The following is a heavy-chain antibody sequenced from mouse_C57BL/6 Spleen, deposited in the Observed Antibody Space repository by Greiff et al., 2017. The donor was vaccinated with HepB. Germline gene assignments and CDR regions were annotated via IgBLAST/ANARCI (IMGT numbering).Heavy chain of an antibody. J-gene: IGHJ4*01. CDR1: GFTFSSYT. CDR3: ARRQGVFYYAMDY. V-gene: IGHV5-9*01. CDR2: ISGGGGNT. Sequence: EVKLLESGGGLVKPGGSLKLSCAASGFTFSSYTMSWVRQTPEKRLEWVATISGGGGNTYYPDSVKGRFTISRDNAKNTLYLQMSSLRSEDTALYYCARRQGVFYYAMDYWGQGTSVTVSS. D-gene: IGHD3-2*02.